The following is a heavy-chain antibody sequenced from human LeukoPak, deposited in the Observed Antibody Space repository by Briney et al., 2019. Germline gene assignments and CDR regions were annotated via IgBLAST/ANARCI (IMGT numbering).Heavy chain of an antibody. Sequence: GGSLRLSCAASGFTFRSYWMSWVRQAPGKGLGWVANINQGGSVQYYMDSVKGRFTIFRDDAKNSLYVQMNSLRDEDTAVYYCARVEYSGWNLEYWGQGTLVTVSS. V-gene: IGHV3-7*01. D-gene: IGHD5-12*01. CDR2: INQGGSVQ. J-gene: IGHJ4*02. CDR3: ARVEYSGWNLEY. CDR1: GFTFRSYW.